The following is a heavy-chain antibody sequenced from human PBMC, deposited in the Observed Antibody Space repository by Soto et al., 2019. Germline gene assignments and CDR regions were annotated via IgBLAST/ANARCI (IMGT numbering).Heavy chain of an antibody. CDR3: ARCYGGAFDI. V-gene: IGHV4-59*08. CDR1: GGSISSYY. CDR2: IYYSGST. J-gene: IGHJ3*02. D-gene: IGHD4-17*01. Sequence: QVQLQESGPGLVKPSETLSLTCTVSGGSISSYYWSWIRQPPGKGLEWIGYIYYSGSTNYNPTLKSRVTISVDTSNNPSSLRLRSVTAADTAVYYCARCYGGAFDIWGQGTMVIVSS.